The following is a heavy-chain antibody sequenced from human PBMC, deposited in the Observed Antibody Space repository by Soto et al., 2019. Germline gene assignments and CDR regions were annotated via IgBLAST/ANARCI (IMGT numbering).Heavy chain of an antibody. CDR1: GGSISSGGYY. J-gene: IGHJ4*02. CDR3: ARATLAFCGGDCSVGDY. D-gene: IGHD2-21*02. CDR2: IYYSGST. Sequence: QVQLQESGPGLVKPSQTLSLTCTVSGGSISSGGYYWSWIRQHPGKGLEWIGYIYYSGSTYYNPSLKSRVTISVDTSKNQFSLKLSSVTAADTAVYYCARATLAFCGGDCSVGDYWGQGTLVTVSS. V-gene: IGHV4-31*03.